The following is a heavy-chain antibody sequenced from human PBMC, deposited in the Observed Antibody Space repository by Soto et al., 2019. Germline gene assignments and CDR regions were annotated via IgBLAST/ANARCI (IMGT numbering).Heavy chain of an antibody. V-gene: IGHV4-59*08. CDR1: GGSISSYY. D-gene: IGHD3-3*01. CDR2: IYYSGST. J-gene: IGHJ4*02. CDR3: ARNIEAYYDFWSGPSYFDY. Sequence: SETLSLTCTVSGGSISSYYWSWIRQPPGKGLEWIGYIYYSGSTNYNPSLKSRVTISVDTSKNQFSLKLSSVTAADTAVYYCARNIEAYYDFWSGPSYFDYWGQGTLVTVSS.